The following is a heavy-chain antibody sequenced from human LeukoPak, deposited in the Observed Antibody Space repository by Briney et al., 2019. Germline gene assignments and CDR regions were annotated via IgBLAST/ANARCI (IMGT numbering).Heavy chain of an antibody. Sequence: TGGSLRLSCSAYGLTVSINYMSSVRQATGKGLQWVSVIYSGSNTYYADSVKGRLTISRDNSKNTVYLQMNSLRAEDTAVYYCARGETSSYDYWGQGTLVTVSS. J-gene: IGHJ4*02. D-gene: IGHD2-2*01. V-gene: IGHV3-53*01. CDR2: IYSGSNT. CDR3: ARGETSSYDY. CDR1: GLTVSINY.